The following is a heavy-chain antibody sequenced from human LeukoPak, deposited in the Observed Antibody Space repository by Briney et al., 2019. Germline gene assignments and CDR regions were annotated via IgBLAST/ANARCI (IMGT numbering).Heavy chain of an antibody. J-gene: IGHJ3*02. CDR2: IYWNDDK. Sequence: ESGPALVKPTQTLTLTCTFSGFSLSTSGVGVGWIRQPPGKALEWLALIYWNDDKRYSPSLKSRLTITKDTSKNQVVLTMTNMDPVDTATYYCAQGQVARAAFDIWGQGTMVTVSS. V-gene: IGHV2-5*01. CDR3: AQGQVARAAFDI. CDR1: GFSLSTSGVG. D-gene: IGHD2-15*01.